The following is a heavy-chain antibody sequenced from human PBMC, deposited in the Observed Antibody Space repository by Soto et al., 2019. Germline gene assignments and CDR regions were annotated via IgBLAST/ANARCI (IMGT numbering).Heavy chain of an antibody. CDR1: GYMFASYG. V-gene: IGHV1-18*01. D-gene: IGHD2-2*01. CDR3: ARERGAYQYFDY. Sequence: QVQLVQSGAEVKKPGASVKVSCKVSGYMFASYGISWARQAPGQGLEWMGWINTYNGNINYAQKFQGRVTMTTDTPTSPAYMELRGLGSAATALYSCARERGAYQYFDYWGQGTLVTVSS. J-gene: IGHJ4*02. CDR2: INTYNGNI.